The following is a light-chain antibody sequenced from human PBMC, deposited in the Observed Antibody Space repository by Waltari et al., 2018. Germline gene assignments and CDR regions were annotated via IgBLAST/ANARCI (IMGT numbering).Light chain of an antibody. CDR2: DVR. J-gene: IGLJ3*02. CDR3: SSYTLTDTRV. Sequence: QSALTQPASVSASPGQSITISCSGTSSDVGAYNLVSWYRQYPGKAPQLIIYDVRTRPSGISDRFSCDKSDNTASLTISGLRAEDEADYYCSSYTLTDTRVFGGGT. V-gene: IGLV2-14*01. CDR1: SSDVGAYNL.